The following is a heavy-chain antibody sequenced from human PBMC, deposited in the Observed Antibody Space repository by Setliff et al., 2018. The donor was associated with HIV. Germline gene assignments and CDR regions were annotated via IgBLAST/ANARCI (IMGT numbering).Heavy chain of an antibody. D-gene: IGHD2-21*02. V-gene: IGHV3-15*01. CDR1: GFTFSSCW. CDR3: ATDNCGGDCYLNY. J-gene: IGHJ4*02. Sequence: GGSLRLSCAASGFTFSSCWVTWVRQAPGKGLEWVGRIKSKTAGETTEYAAPVKDRFIISRDDSKNMLYLQMNSLKTEDTALYYCATDNCGGDCYLNYWGLGTLVTVSS. CDR2: IKSKTAGETT.